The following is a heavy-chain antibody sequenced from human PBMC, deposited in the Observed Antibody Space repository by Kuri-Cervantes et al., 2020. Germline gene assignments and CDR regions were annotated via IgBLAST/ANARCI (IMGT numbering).Heavy chain of an antibody. Sequence: LSLTCAASRFTFSDYYMSWIRQAPGKGLEWVSYISDSGSTIYYADSVKGRFTISRDNARNSLCLQMNSLRAEDTAVYCCARDSIRDYIWGSSPTHYMDVWGKGTTVTVSS. D-gene: IGHD3-16*01. CDR3: ARDSIRDYIWGSSPTHYMDV. CDR1: RFTFSDYY. J-gene: IGHJ6*03. V-gene: IGHV3-11*01. CDR2: ISDSGSTI.